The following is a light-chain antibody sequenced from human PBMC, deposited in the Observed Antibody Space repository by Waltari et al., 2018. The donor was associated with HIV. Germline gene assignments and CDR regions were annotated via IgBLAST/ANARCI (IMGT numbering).Light chain of an antibody. CDR3: QHLHSFPLS. CDR2: ASS. J-gene: IGKJ2*03. CDR1: RDISTY. Sequence: DIQLTQSPSFFSASVGDTITITCRASRDISTYLAWYQKKPGGVPKLLIYASSTLQNEVPSRFSGRGFGKEFNLTISGLQTDDFAIYYCQHLHSFPLSFGGGT. V-gene: IGKV1-9*01.